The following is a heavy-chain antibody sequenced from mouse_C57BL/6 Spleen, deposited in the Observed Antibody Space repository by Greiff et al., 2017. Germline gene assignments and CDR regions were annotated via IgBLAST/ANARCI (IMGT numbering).Heavy chain of an antibody. J-gene: IGHJ2*01. CDR3: ARWLQGFDY. D-gene: IGHD1-2*01. CDR1: GYPFTSYW. Sequence: QVQLQPPGAWPFKPGASVEISCKASGYPFTSYWITWVKPRPGQGLEWIGDIYPGSGSTNYNEKFKSKATLTVDTSSSTAYMQLSSLTSEDSAVYYCARWLQGFDYWGQGTTLTVSS. V-gene: IGHV1-55*01. CDR2: IYPGSGST.